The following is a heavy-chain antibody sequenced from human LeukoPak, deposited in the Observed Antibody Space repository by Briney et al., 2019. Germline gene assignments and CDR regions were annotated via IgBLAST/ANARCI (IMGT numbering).Heavy chain of an antibody. D-gene: IGHD5-12*01. Sequence: PGGSLRLSCAAAGFTFSSYEMNWVRQAPGKGLEWVSYISSRGSNIYYADSGKGRFTISRDNANNSLYLQMNSLRAEDTAVYYCARGPSGYDLPSSYYYGMDVWGKGTTVTVSS. CDR3: ARGPSGYDLPSSYYYGMDV. V-gene: IGHV3-48*03. J-gene: IGHJ6*04. CDR1: GFTFSSYE. CDR2: ISSRGSNI.